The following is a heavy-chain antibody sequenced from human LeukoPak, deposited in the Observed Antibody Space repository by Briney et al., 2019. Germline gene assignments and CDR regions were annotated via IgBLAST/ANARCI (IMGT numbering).Heavy chain of an antibody. CDR2: IYYSGST. CDR1: GGSISSGGYY. V-gene: IGHV4-61*08. J-gene: IGHJ6*02. D-gene: IGHD2-2*01. CDR3: ARDLVVVPAARDYYYYYGMDV. Sequence: SETLSLTCTVSGGSISSGGYYWSWIRQHPGKGLEWIGYIYYSGSTNYNPSLKSRVTISVDTSKNQFSLKLSSVTAADTAVYYCARDLVVVPAARDYYYYYGMDVWGQGTTVTVSS.